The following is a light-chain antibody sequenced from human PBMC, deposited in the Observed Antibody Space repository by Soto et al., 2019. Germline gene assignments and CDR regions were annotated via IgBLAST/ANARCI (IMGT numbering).Light chain of an antibody. V-gene: IGKV3-11*01. J-gene: IGKJ4*01. CDR2: DAS. Sequence: EIVLTQSPATLSLSPGERATLSCRASQSISGYLAWYQQKPGQAPRLLIYDASNRATGIPARFSGTGSGTEFTLTISSLQSEDFALYYCQQRSNWPPITFGGGTKVDIK. CDR3: QQRSNWPPIT. CDR1: QSISGY.